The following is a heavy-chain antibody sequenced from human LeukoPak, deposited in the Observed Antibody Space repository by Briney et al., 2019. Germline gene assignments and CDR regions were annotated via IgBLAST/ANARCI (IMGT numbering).Heavy chain of an antibody. CDR1: GFTFSNYA. D-gene: IGHD1-26*01. Sequence: GGSLRLSFAASGFTFSNYAMTWVRQAPGKGLEWVSGISGSGGITYYADSMKGRFTISRDNSKTTLYLQVNSLRADDTAAYYCAKGRRWELPDYWGQGTLVTVSS. CDR2: ISGSGGIT. V-gene: IGHV3-23*01. J-gene: IGHJ4*02. CDR3: AKGRRWELPDY.